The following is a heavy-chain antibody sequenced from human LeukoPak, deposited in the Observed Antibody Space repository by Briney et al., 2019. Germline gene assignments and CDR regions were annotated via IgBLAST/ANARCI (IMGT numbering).Heavy chain of an antibody. Sequence: PSETLSLTCTVSGGSISSYYWSWIRQPPGKGLEWIGYIYYSGSTNYNPSLKSRVTISVDTSKNQFSLKLSSVTAADTAVYYCASCPGYYGPGSGDWYFDLWGRGTLVTVSS. V-gene: IGHV4-59*01. J-gene: IGHJ2*01. CDR2: IYYSGST. D-gene: IGHD3-10*01. CDR3: ASCPGYYGPGSGDWYFDL. CDR1: GGSISSYY.